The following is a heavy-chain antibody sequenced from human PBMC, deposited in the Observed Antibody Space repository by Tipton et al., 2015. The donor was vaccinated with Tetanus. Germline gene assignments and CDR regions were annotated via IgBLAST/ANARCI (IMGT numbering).Heavy chain of an antibody. CDR3: ARHVVQGAPMWFDP. V-gene: IGHV4-39*01. D-gene: IGHD3-10*01. CDR1: GGSVSNSDYY. J-gene: IGHJ5*02. CDR2: IWYDGSA. Sequence: TLSLTCTVSGGSVSNSDYYWGWIRQSPGKGLEWIGSIWYDGSAYYNPSLKSRVTISVDTAKNQFSLKVRSVTAADTAVYACARHVVQGAPMWFDPWGQGTQVTVSS.